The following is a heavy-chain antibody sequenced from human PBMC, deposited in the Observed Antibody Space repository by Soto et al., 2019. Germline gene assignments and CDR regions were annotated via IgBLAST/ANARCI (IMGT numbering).Heavy chain of an antibody. CDR1: GGSIRNGDYY. J-gene: IGHJ4*02. Sequence: SETLSLTCTVSGGSIRNGDYYWGWIRQPPGKGLEWIGYVYYSGTTYSHPSLNSRVSISVDTSENHFSLRLTSVTAADTAVYYCVTVNLVGAAYYFDYWGPGTLVTVSS. D-gene: IGHD1-26*01. CDR3: VTVNLVGAAYYFDY. CDR2: VYYSGTT. V-gene: IGHV4-30-4*01.